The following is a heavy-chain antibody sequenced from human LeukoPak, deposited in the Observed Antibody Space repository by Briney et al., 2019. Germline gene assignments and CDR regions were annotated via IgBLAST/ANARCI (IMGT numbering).Heavy chain of an antibody. V-gene: IGHV1-8*01. Sequence: ASVKVSCKVSGYTLTELSMHWVRQATGQGLEWMGWMNTNSGNTGHAQKLQGRVTMTRNTSISTAYMELSSLRSDDTAVYYCVAKGCWGQGTLVTVSS. CDR2: MNTNSGNT. J-gene: IGHJ4*02. CDR3: VAKGC. CDR1: GYTLTELS.